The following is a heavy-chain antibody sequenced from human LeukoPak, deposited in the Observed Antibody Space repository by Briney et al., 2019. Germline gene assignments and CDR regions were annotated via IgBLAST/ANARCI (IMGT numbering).Heavy chain of an antibody. J-gene: IGHJ4*02. CDR2: INAGNGNT. D-gene: IGHD3-22*01. CDR1: GYTFTSYA. V-gene: IGHV1-3*01. Sequence: GASVKVSCKASGYTFTSYAMHWVRQAPGQRLEWMGWINAGNGNTKYPQKFQGRVTITRDTSANTAYMELSSLRSEDTAVYYCASGGIYDSSGYPYYFDYWGQGTLVTVSS. CDR3: ASGGIYDSSGYPYYFDY.